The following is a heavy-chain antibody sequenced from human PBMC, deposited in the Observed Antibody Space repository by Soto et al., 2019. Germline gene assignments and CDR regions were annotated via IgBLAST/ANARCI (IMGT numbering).Heavy chain of an antibody. D-gene: IGHD2-15*01. CDR1: GGSISSSSYY. CDR2: MHHSGTT. V-gene: IGHV4-39*07. J-gene: IGHJ4*02. CDR3: ARARGARYFDY. Sequence: SETLSLTCTVSGGSISSSSYYWGWVRQSPGKGLEWIADMHHSGTTSYSPSLKSRVTISIDTSKNQFSLKLSSVTAADTAVYYCARARGARYFDYWGQGTLVTVSS.